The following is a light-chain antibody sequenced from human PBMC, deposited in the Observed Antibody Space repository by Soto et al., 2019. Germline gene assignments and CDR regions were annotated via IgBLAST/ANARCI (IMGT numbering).Light chain of an antibody. Sequence: EIVMTQSPATLSVSPGERATLSCRASHRVSSYLAWYQQKPGQAPRLLIFATSTRATGIPARFSGSGSGTEFTLTISSLQSEDFATYYCQQSYSTLITFGQGTRLEIK. CDR2: ATS. V-gene: IGKV3-15*01. CDR3: QQSYSTLIT. CDR1: HRVSSY. J-gene: IGKJ5*01.